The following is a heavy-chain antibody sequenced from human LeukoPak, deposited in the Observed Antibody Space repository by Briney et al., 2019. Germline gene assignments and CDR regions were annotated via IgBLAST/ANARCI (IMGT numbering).Heavy chain of an antibody. D-gene: IGHD5-12*01. Sequence: SETLSLTCTVSGGSISSYYWSWIRQPPGKGLEWIGYIYYSGGTNYNPSLKSRVTISVDTSKNQFSLKLSSVTAADTAVYYCARELGYPQGDSYFDYWGQGTLVTVSS. CDR3: ARELGYPQGDSYFDY. CDR1: GGSISSYY. CDR2: IYYSGGT. J-gene: IGHJ4*02. V-gene: IGHV4-59*01.